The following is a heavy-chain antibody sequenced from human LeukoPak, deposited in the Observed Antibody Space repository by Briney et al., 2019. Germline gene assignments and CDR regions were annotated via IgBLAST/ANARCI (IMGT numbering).Heavy chain of an antibody. CDR1: GFTFSSYG. CDR3: AKDSRYYYVDY. J-gene: IGHJ4*02. Sequence: GGSLRLSCAASGFTFSSYGMHWVRQAPGKGLEWVAFIRYDGSKEYYADSVKGRFTISRDNSKNTLYLQMNSLKTEDTAVYYCAKDSRYYYVDYWGPGTLVTVSS. D-gene: IGHD1-14*01. V-gene: IGHV3-30*02. CDR2: IRYDGSKE.